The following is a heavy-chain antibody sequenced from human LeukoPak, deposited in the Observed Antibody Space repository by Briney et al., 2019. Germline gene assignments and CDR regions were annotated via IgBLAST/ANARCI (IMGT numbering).Heavy chain of an antibody. D-gene: IGHD5-12*01. V-gene: IGHV3-23*01. Sequence: GASVKVSCKASGGTFSSYAMSWVRQAPGKGLEWVSAISGSGGSTYYADSVKGRFTISRDNSKNTLYLQMNSLRAEDTAVYYCAKDRRGIVATMILDYWGQGTLVTVSS. CDR3: AKDRRGIVATMILDY. J-gene: IGHJ4*02. CDR2: ISGSGGST. CDR1: GGTFSSYA.